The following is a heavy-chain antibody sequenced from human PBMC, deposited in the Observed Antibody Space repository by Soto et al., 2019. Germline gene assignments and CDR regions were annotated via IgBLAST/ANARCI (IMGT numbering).Heavy chain of an antibody. CDR1: GYTFTRYG. J-gene: IGHJ2*01. Sequence: QVQLVQSGAEVKKPGASVKVSCKASGYTFTRYGISWVRQAPGQGLEWMGWISAYNGNTNYAQKLQGRVTMTTDTSKSTAYMELRSLRSDDTAVYYCARLLLAQTYSTSGGYFDLWGRGTLVTVSS. D-gene: IGHD6-6*01. V-gene: IGHV1-18*04. CDR2: ISAYNGNT. CDR3: ARLLLAQTYSTSGGYFDL.